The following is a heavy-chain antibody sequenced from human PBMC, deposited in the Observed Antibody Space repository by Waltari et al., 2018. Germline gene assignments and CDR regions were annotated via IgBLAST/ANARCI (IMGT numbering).Heavy chain of an antibody. CDR3: ARVTLHDAFDI. D-gene: IGHD2-15*01. CDR1: GGSISSDY. J-gene: IGHJ3*02. V-gene: IGHV4-59*01. Sequence: QVQLQESGPGRVKPSETLSLTCTVSGGSISSDYWSWIRQPPGKGREWIGYIYDSGSTNYTPSLKGRVTISVDTSKNQFSLKLSSVTAADTAVYYCARVTLHDAFDIWGQGTMVTVSS. CDR2: IYDSGST.